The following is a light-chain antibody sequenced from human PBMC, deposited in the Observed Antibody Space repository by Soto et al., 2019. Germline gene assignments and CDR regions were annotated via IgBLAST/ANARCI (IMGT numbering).Light chain of an antibody. CDR2: EGS. Sequence: QSVLTQPASVSGSPGQSITISCTGTSSDVGSYNLVSWYQQHPGKAPKLMIYEGSKRPSGVSNRFPGSKSGNTASLTISGLQAEDEADYCCCSYAGSSTFVFGGGTKVTVL. J-gene: IGLJ2*01. CDR3: CSYAGSSTFV. V-gene: IGLV2-23*03. CDR1: SSDVGSYNL.